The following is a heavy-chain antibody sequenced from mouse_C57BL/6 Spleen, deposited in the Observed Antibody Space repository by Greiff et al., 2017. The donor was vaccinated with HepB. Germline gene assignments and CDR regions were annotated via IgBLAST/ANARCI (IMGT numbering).Heavy chain of an antibody. CDR1: GFTFSSYA. CDR3: ARVHYERAMDY. D-gene: IGHD1-1*01. V-gene: IGHV5-4*03. J-gene: IGHJ4*01. Sequence: DVMLVESGGGLVKPGGSLKLSCAASGFTFSSYAMSWVRQTPEKRLEWVATISDGGSYTYYPDNVKGRFTISRDNAKNNLYLQMSHLKSEDTAMYYFARVHYERAMDYWGQGTSVTVSS. CDR2: ISDGGSYT.